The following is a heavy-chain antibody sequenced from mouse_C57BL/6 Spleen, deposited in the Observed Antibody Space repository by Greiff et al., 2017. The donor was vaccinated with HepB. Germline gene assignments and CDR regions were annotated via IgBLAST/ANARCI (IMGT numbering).Heavy chain of an antibody. CDR3: ASYNYGSSFDY. J-gene: IGHJ2*01. D-gene: IGHD1-1*01. V-gene: IGHV5-4*03. Sequence: EVKLMESGGGLVKPGGSLKLSCAASGFTFSSYAMSWVRQTPEKRLEWVATISDGGSYTYYPDNVKGRFTISRDNAKNNLYLQMSHLKSEDTAMYYCASYNYGSSFDYWGQSTTLTVSS. CDR2: ISDGGSYT. CDR1: GFTFSSYA.